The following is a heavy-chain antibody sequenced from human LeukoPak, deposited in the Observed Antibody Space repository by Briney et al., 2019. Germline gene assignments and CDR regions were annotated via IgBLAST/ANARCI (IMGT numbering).Heavy chain of an antibody. Sequence: PSETLSLTCAVYGGSFSGYYWSWIRQPPGKGLEWIGEINHSGSTNYNSSLKSRVTISVDTSKNQFSLKLSSVTAADTAVYYCARASQGLWFRYWFDPWGQGTLVTVSS. CDR3: ARASQGLWFRYWFDP. CDR2: INHSGST. V-gene: IGHV4-34*01. J-gene: IGHJ5*02. CDR1: GGSFSGYY. D-gene: IGHD3-10*01.